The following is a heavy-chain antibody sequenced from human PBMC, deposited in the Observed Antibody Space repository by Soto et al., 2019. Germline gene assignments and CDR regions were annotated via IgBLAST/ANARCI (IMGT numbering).Heavy chain of an antibody. D-gene: IGHD3-10*01. CDR1: GYTFTDYA. V-gene: IGHV1-3*01. Sequence: ASVKVSCKASGYTFTDYALHWVRQAPGQSLEWMGWINAGNGNTKYSQKVQGRVTITRDTSTTTAYMELSSLRSEDTAVYYCASCGAVRGPAEYDYYYYGMDVWGQGTTVTVSS. CDR3: ASCGAVRGPAEYDYYYYGMDV. J-gene: IGHJ6*02. CDR2: INAGNGNT.